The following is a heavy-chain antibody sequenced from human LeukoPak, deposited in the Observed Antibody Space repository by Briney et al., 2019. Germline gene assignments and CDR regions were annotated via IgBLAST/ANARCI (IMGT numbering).Heavy chain of an antibody. Sequence: SETLSLTCGVYGGSFGDFYWSWIRQPPGKGLEWIGEINHSGSSNYNPSLKSRITISVDTSKNQFSLKLSSVTAADTAVYYCARGGISSIAARPLDYWGQGTLVTVSS. J-gene: IGHJ4*02. CDR1: GGSFGDFY. D-gene: IGHD6-6*01. CDR2: INHSGSS. CDR3: ARGGISSIAARPLDY. V-gene: IGHV4-34*01.